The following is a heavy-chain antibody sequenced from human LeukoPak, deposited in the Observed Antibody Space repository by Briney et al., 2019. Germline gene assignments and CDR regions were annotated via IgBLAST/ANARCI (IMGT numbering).Heavy chain of an antibody. Sequence: GGALRLSCAASGFTFDDYAMHWVRQAPGKGLEWVSGIYWNSGSIGYADSVKRRFTIVGDNAKNSLYLHMNSLRAEDTALYYCGEDLEVATYCYYGMDVWGQGTTVTVSS. V-gene: IGHV3-9*01. J-gene: IGHJ6*02. CDR3: GEDLEVATYCYYGMDV. D-gene: IGHD5-12*01. CDR1: GFTFDDYA. CDR2: IYWNSGSI.